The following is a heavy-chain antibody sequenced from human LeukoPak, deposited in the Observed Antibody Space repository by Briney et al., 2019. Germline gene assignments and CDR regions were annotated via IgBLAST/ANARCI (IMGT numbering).Heavy chain of an antibody. J-gene: IGHJ4*02. D-gene: IGHD6-19*01. Sequence: GGSLRLSCAASGFTFSSYEMNWVRQAPRKGLEWVSYISSSGSTLYYADSVKGRFTISRDNAKNSLYLQMNSLRAEDTALYYCARIYSSGSRYYFDYWGQGTLVTVSS. CDR1: GFTFSSYE. CDR3: ARIYSSGSRYYFDY. V-gene: IGHV3-48*03. CDR2: ISSSGSTL.